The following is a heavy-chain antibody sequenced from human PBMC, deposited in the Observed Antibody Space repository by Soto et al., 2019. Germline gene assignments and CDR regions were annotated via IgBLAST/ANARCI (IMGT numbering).Heavy chain of an antibody. V-gene: IGHV3-23*01. CDR2: ISGSGDST. CDR3: ARRSSSWYFDC. J-gene: IGHJ4*02. Sequence: EVQLLESGGGLVQPGGSLRLSCAASGFTFSSYAMNWVRQAPGKGLEWGSVISGSGDSTYYADSVKGRFTISRDNSKNKLYLQMNSLRAEDTAVYYCARRSSSWYFDCWGQGTLVTVSS. D-gene: IGHD6-13*01. CDR1: GFTFSSYA.